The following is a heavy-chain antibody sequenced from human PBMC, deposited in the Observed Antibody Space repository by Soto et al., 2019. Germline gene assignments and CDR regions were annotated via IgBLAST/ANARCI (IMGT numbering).Heavy chain of an antibody. J-gene: IGHJ6*03. CDR2: INHSGST. CDR3: ARGGGPNHSNTYYYGSGSYLRGQPLNNYYYYYMDV. CDR1: GGSFSGYY. Sequence: SETLSLTCAVYGGSFSGYYWSWIRQPPGKGLEWIGEINHSGSTNYNPSLKSRVTISVDTSKNQFSLKLSSVTAADTAVYYCARGGGPNHSNTYYYGSGSYLRGQPLNNYYYYYMDVWGKGTTVTVSS. D-gene: IGHD3-10*01. V-gene: IGHV4-34*01.